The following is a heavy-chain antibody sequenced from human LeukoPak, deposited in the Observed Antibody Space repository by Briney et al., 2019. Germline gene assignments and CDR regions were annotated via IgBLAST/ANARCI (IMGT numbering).Heavy chain of an antibody. CDR2: IIPIFGTA. CDR1: GGTFSSYS. CDR3: ARAVTPYQLLHNWFDP. J-gene: IGHJ5*02. D-gene: IGHD2-2*01. Sequence: SVKVSCKASGGTFSSYSISWVRQAPGQGLEWMGGIIPIFGTANYAQKFQGRVTITADESTSTAYMELSSLRSEDTSVYYCARAVTPYQLLHNWFDPWGQGTLVTVSS. V-gene: IGHV1-69*01.